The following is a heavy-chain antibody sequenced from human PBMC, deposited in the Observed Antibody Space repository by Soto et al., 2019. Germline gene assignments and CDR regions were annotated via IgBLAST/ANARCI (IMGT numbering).Heavy chain of an antibody. CDR2: IHHSGST. V-gene: IGHV4-30-2*01. J-gene: IGHJ6*02. CDR1: GGSISSGGYS. D-gene: IGHD2-2*01. Sequence: SETLSLTCAVSGGSISSGGYSWSWIRQPPGKGLEWIGYIHHSGSTYYNPSLKSRVTISVDTSKNQFSLKVTSVTAADTAVYYCARLHGYCISSSCHGHYAMDVWGQGTTVTVSS. CDR3: ARLHGYCISSSCHGHYAMDV.